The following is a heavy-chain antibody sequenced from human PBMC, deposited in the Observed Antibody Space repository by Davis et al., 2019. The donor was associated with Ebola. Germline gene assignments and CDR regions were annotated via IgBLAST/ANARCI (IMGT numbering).Heavy chain of an antibody. D-gene: IGHD2-2*02. CDR2: IDPSDSYT. J-gene: IGHJ6*03. Sequence: GESLKISCKGSGYSFTSYWISWVRQMPGKGLEWMGRIDPSDSYTNYSPSFQGHVTISADKSISTAYLQWSSLKASDTAMYYCAVDLRKGGAEQYCSSTSCYMENYYYMDVWGKGTTVTVSS. CDR3: AVDLRKGGAEQYCSSTSCYMENYYYMDV. CDR1: GYSFTSYW. V-gene: IGHV5-10-1*01.